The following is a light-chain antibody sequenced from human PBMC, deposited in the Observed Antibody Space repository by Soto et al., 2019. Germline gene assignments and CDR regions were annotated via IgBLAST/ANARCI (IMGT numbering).Light chain of an antibody. CDR2: DVS. Sequence: QSVLTQPRSVSGSPGQSVTIYCTGTSSDVGNYNYVSWWQQHPGKAPKLMIYDVSKRPSGVPDRFSGSKSGNTASLTISGLQAEDEADYYCCSYAGSFTYVFGTGTKVTVL. CDR1: SSDVGNYNY. J-gene: IGLJ1*01. V-gene: IGLV2-11*01. CDR3: CSYAGSFTYV.